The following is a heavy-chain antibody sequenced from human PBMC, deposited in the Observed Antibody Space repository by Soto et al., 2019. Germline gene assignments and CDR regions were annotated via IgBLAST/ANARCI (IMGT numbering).Heavy chain of an antibody. CDR2: IYYSGST. CDR1: GGSISSYY. D-gene: IGHD3-3*01. J-gene: IGHJ3*02. Sequence: SETLSLTCTVSGGSISSYYWSWIRQPPGKGLEWIGYIYYSGSTNYNPSLKSRVTISVDTSKNQFSLKLSSVSAADTAVYYCARHRSNIITIGAFDIWGQGTMVTVSS. CDR3: ARHRSNIITIGAFDI. V-gene: IGHV4-59*08.